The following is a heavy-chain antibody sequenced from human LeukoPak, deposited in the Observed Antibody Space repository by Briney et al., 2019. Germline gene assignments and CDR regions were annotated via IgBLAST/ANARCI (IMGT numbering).Heavy chain of an antibody. CDR2: ISSSSGTI. CDR3: ARVDYFES. J-gene: IGHJ4*02. CDR1: GFTFSSYS. Sequence: GGSLRLSCAGSGFTFSSYSMSWVRQAPGKGLEWLSYISSSSGTIYYADSVKGRFTISRDNAKNSLYLQMNSLTDEDTAVYYCARVDYFESWGQGTLVTVSS. V-gene: IGHV3-48*02.